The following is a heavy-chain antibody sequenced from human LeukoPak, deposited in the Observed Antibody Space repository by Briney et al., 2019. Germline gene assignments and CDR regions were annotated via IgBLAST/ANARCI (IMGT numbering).Heavy chain of an antibody. J-gene: IGHJ4*02. CDR1: GFTFGPFW. D-gene: IGHD1-14*01. CDR2: INSDGGTT. Sequence: GESLRLSCAASGFTFGPFWMHWVRQAPGKGLVWVSRINSDGGTTNYADSVKGRFTISRDNAKNMVYLQMNSLRVEDTAVYYCVRDQGRYFFDYWGQGTLVTVSS. CDR3: VRDQGRYFFDY. V-gene: IGHV3-74*01.